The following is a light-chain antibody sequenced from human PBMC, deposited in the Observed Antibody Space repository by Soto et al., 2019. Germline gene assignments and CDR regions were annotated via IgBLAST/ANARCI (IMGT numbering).Light chain of an antibody. V-gene: IGKV3-20*01. CDR3: QQYGRSPWT. Sequence: EIVLTQSPDTLSLSPGERATLSCRASQSVSSTYLAWYQQKPGQAPRLLIYGVSSRATGIPDRFSASGSGADFTLTISRLEPEDVAVYYCQQYGRSPWTFGQGTKVDIK. CDR2: GVS. J-gene: IGKJ1*01. CDR1: QSVSSTY.